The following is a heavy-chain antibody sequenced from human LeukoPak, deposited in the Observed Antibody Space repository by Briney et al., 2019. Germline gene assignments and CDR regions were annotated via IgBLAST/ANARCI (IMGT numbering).Heavy chain of an antibody. CDR2: INHGGST. D-gene: IGHD3-10*01. CDR1: GGSFGIYY. CDR3: AGPGAGDLDY. Sequence: SETLSLTCAVYGGSFGIYYWSWVRQPPGKGLEWIGEINHGGSTNYNPSLKSRATISVDTSKNHFSLKLSSVTAVDTAVYYCAGPGAGDLDYWGQGTLVTVSS. J-gene: IGHJ4*02. V-gene: IGHV4-34*01.